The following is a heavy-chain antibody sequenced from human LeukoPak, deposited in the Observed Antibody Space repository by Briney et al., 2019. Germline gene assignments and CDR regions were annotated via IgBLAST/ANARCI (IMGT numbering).Heavy chain of an antibody. D-gene: IGHD6-19*01. CDR2: INSDGSST. V-gene: IGHV3-74*01. J-gene: IGHJ4*02. CDR1: GFTFSSYW. Sequence: GGSLRLSCAASGFTFSSYWMHWVRQAPGKGLVRVSRINSDGSSTSYADSVKGRFTISRDNAKNTLYLQMNSLRAEDTAVYYCAVAGSSDYYFDYWGQGTLVTVSS. CDR3: AVAGSSDYYFDY.